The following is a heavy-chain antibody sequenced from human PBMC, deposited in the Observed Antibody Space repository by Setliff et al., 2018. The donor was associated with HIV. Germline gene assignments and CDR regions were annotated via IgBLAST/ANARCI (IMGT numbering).Heavy chain of an antibody. CDR1: GYTFTSYG. Sequence: GASVKVSCKASGYTFTSYGISWVRQAPGQGLEWMGWISAYNGNTNYAQKLQGRVTMTTDTSTSTAYMELRSLRSDDTAVYYCARDPPLAAAGGPDALDIWGQGTMVTVSS. J-gene: IGHJ3*02. V-gene: IGHV1-18*01. CDR3: ARDPPLAAAGGPDALDI. CDR2: ISAYNGNT. D-gene: IGHD6-13*01.